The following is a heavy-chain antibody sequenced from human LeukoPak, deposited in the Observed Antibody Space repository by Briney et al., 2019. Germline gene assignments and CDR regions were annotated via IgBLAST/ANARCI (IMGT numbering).Heavy chain of an antibody. CDR1: GFTISSYW. D-gene: IGHD4-4*01. CDR3: ASRDYSKPITYYYYGMDV. CDR2: IYSGGST. Sequence: GGSLRLSCAASGFTISSYWMSWVRQAPGKGLEWVSVIYSGGSTYYADSVKGRFTISRDNSKNTLYLQMNSLRAEDTAVYYCASRDYSKPITYYYYGMDVWGQGTTVTVSS. V-gene: IGHV3-53*01. J-gene: IGHJ6*02.